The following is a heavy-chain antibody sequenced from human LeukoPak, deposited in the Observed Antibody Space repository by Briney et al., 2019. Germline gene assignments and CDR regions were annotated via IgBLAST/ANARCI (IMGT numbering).Heavy chain of an antibody. V-gene: IGHV1-8*03. D-gene: IGHD3-22*01. Sequence: ASVKVSCKTSGYTFTNYDINWVRQATGQGLEWMGWMNPNSGNTDYAQKFQGRVTITRNTSISTAYMELSSLRSEDTAVYYCARGSETYYYDSSGYYSFDYWGQGTLVTVSS. CDR3: ARGSETYYYDSSGYYSFDY. CDR1: GYTFTNYD. CDR2: MNPNSGNT. J-gene: IGHJ4*02.